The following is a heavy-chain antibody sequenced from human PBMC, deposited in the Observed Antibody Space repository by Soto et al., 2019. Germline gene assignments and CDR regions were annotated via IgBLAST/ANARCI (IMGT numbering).Heavy chain of an antibody. CDR3: ARGGERITIFGVVMRPDYYGMDV. CDR2: INHSGST. V-gene: IGHV4-34*01. Sequence: SETLSLTCAVYGGSFSGYYWSWIRQPPGKWLEWLGEINHSGSTNYNPSLKSRVTISVDTSKNQFSLKLSSVTAADTAVYYCARGGERITIFGVVMRPDYYGMDVWGQGXTVTVYS. CDR1: GGSFSGYY. D-gene: IGHD3-3*01. J-gene: IGHJ6*02.